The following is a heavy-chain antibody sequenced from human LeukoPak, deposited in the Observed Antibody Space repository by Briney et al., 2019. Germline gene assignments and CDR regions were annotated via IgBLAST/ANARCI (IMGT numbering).Heavy chain of an antibody. J-gene: IGHJ4*02. D-gene: IGHD4-17*01. Sequence: ASVKVSCKASGYTFSNYVLTWVRQAPGQGLEWMGRISTYTGNSNYAQKFQDRVTMTTDTSTSIAYMELRNLSSDDTAVYYCARTMTTGTTHGELDFWGQGTLVTVSS. CDR3: ARTMTTGTTHGELDF. CDR1: GYTFSNYV. V-gene: IGHV1-18*01. CDR2: ISTYTGNS.